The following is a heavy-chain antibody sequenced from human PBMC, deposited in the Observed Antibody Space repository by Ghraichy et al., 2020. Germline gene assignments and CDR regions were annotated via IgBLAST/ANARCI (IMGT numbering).Heavy chain of an antibody. Sequence: ESLNISCTVSGGSISSSSYYWGWIRQPPGKGLEWIGSIYYSGSTYYNPSLKSRVTISVDTSKNQFSLKLSSETAADTAVYYCARQSGYGIAAAGSPYFDYWGQGTLVTVSS. CDR3: ARQSGYGIAAAGSPYFDY. CDR2: IYYSGST. CDR1: GGSISSSSYY. J-gene: IGHJ4*02. D-gene: IGHD6-13*01. V-gene: IGHV4-39*01.